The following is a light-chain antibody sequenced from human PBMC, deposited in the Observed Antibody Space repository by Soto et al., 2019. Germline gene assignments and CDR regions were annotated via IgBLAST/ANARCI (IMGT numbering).Light chain of an antibody. CDR2: AAS. CDR3: QQANSLPFT. CDR1: QDIGNW. J-gene: IGKJ2*01. Sequence: DIQLIQSPSSMSASVGDRVSITCRASQDIGNWLAWYQQEAGKAPKLLIYAASTLQTGVPSRFSGSGSGTEFTLTISSLPPEDFATYFCQQANSLPFTFGRGTRLEI. V-gene: IGKV1-12*02.